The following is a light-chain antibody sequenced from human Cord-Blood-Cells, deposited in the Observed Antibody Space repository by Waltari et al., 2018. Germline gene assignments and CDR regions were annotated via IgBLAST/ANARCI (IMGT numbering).Light chain of an antibody. Sequence: QSALTQPASVSGSPGQSIPISCTGTSSDVGSYHLVSWYQQHPGKAPKLMIYEGSKRPSGVSNRFSGSKAGNTASLTISGLQAEDEADYYCCSDAGSSTVVFGGGTKLTVL. CDR2: EGS. V-gene: IGLV2-23*01. CDR3: CSDAGSSTVV. J-gene: IGLJ2*01. CDR1: SSDVGSYHL.